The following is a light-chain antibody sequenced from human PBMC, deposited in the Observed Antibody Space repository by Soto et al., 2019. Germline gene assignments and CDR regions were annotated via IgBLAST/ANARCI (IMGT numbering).Light chain of an antibody. V-gene: IGKV3-20*01. J-gene: IGKJ5*01. CDR2: GAS. CDR3: QQYGSSPPIT. Sequence: EIVLTQSPATLSLSPGEIATLSCRASPSVTNYLAWYQQKPGQAPRLLIYGASSRATGIPDRFSGSGSGTDFTLTISRLEPEDFAVYYCQQYGSSPPITFGQGTRLEIK. CDR1: PSVTNY.